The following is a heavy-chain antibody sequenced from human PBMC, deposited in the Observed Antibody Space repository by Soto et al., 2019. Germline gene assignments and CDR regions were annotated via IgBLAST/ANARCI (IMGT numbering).Heavy chain of an antibody. J-gene: IGHJ6*02. CDR2: IISIFGTA. CDR3: AXXVPAAGYYYGMDV. CDR1: GGXXXXXX. V-gene: IGHV1-69*05. D-gene: IGHD2-2*01. Sequence: QVQLVQSGAEVKKPGSSVKVSCKASGGXXXXXXXXXXXXXXGQGLEWMGGIISIFGTANYAQKFQGRVTXXXXESXXXAXXXXXXXXXXDTAVYYCAXXVPAAGYYYGMDVWGQGTTVTVSS.